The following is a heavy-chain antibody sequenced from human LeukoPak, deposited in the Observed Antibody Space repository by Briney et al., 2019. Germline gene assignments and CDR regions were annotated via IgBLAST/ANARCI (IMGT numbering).Heavy chain of an antibody. J-gene: IGHJ4*02. CDR3: ARGKGSESGYDYFLDY. CDR2: ISSSSSYI. Sequence: TGGSLRLSCAASGFTFSSYSMNWVRQAPGKGREWVSSISSSSSYIYYADSVKGRFTISRDNAKNSLYLQMNSLRADDSAVYYCARGKGSESGYDYFLDYWGQGTLVTVSS. D-gene: IGHD5-12*01. CDR1: GFTFSSYS. V-gene: IGHV3-21*01.